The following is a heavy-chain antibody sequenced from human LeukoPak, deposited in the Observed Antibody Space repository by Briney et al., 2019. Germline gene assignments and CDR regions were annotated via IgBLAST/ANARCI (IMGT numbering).Heavy chain of an antibody. V-gene: IGHV3-48*01. CDR3: ARFAAGGSYYYYMDV. CDR1: GFTFSSYT. CDR2: IGTSSTTI. Sequence: GGSLRLSCAASGFTFSSYTMNWVRQPPGKGLEWVSNIGTSSTTIYYADSVKGRFTISRDNAKNSLYLQMNSLRADDTAVYYCARFAAGGSYYYYMDVWGKGPRSPSP. J-gene: IGHJ6*03. D-gene: IGHD6-25*01.